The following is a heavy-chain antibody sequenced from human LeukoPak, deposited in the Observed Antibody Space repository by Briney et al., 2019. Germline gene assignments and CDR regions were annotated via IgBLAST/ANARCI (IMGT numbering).Heavy chain of an antibody. CDR2: ISYDGSNK. J-gene: IGHJ4*02. V-gene: IGHV3-30*03. CDR1: GRPFSSSI. Sequence: PGGSLSLSCALSGRPFSSSIMHWVRQAPGKGLEWVAVISYDGSNKYYADSVKGRFTISRDNSKNTLYLQMNSLRAEDTAVYYCASFPYYYDSSDTIIDYWGQGTLVTVSS. D-gene: IGHD3-22*01. CDR3: ASFPYYYDSSDTIIDY.